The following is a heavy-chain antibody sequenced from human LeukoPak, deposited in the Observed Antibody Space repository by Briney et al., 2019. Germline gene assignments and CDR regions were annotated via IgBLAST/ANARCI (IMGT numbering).Heavy chain of an antibody. D-gene: IGHD5-24*01. Sequence: GGSLRLSCSASGFTVTHYAMHWVRQAPGKGLEYVSAVGANGRTTYYADSVKGRFTISRDDSKNTLYLHMNSLRPEDTAIYYCYCRDDLPAWGQGTLVTISS. CDR2: VGANGRTT. J-gene: IGHJ5*02. CDR3: YCRDDLPA. V-gene: IGHV3-64D*06. CDR1: GFTVTHYA.